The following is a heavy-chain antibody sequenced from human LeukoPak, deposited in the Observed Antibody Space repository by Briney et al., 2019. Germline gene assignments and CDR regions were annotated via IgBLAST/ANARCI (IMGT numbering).Heavy chain of an antibody. V-gene: IGHV1-69*05. CDR1: GGTFSSYA. CDR2: IIPIFGTA. CDR3: ARGSGYSGRNDY. J-gene: IGHJ4*02. D-gene: IGHD5-12*01. Sequence: SSVKVSYKASGGTFSSYAISWVRQAPGQGLEWMGGIIPIFGTANYAQKFQGRVTITTDESTSTAYMELSSLRSEDTAVYYCARGSGYSGRNDYWGQGTLVTVSS.